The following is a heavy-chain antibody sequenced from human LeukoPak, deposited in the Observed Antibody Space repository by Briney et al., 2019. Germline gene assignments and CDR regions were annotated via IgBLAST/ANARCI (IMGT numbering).Heavy chain of an antibody. CDR1: GFTFSSYA. J-gene: IGHJ4*02. Sequence: GGSLRLSCAASGFTFSSYALSWVRQAPGKGLVWVSHINSDGSWTSYADSVKGRFTISKDNAKNTVYLQMNSLRAEDTAVYYCASFYETYWGRGTLVTVSS. D-gene: IGHD2/OR15-2a*01. V-gene: IGHV3-74*01. CDR2: INSDGSWT. CDR3: ASFYETY.